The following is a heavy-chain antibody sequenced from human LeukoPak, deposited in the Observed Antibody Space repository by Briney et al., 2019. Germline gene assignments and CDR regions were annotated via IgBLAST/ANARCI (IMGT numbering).Heavy chain of an antibody. D-gene: IGHD5-18*01. CDR3: ARVDTAMVTLFYFDY. Sequence: PGGPLRLSCAASGFTFSSYAMHWVRQAPGKGLEWVAVISYDGSNKYYADSVKGRFTISRDNSKNTLYLQMNSLRAEDTAVYYCARVDTAMVTLFYFDYWGQGTLVTVSS. CDR1: GFTFSSYA. J-gene: IGHJ4*02. V-gene: IGHV3-30-3*01. CDR2: ISYDGSNK.